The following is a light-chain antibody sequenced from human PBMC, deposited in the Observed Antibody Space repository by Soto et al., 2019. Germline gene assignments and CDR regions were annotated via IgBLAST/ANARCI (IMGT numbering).Light chain of an antibody. CDR2: DVS. V-gene: IGLV2-14*01. CDR1: SSDVGGYNY. Sequence: QSVLTQPASVSGSPGQSIPISCTGTSSDVGGYNYVSWYQQHPGKAPKLRIYDVSTRPSGVSNRFSGSKSGNTASLTISGLQAEDEADYYCSSYTSSSTPHYVFGTGTKLTVL. J-gene: IGLJ1*01. CDR3: SSYTSSSTPHYV.